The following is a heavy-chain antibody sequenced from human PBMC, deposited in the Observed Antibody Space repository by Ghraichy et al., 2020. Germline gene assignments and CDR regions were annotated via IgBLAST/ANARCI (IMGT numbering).Heavy chain of an antibody. CDR3: ARTARVFDH. J-gene: IGHJ4*02. Sequence: GGSLRLSCAASGFTFSDYYMSWIRQTPGKGLESVSYISPSSSDTNYADSVKGRFTISRDNAKKSLYLQMNSLRAEDMAVYYCARTARVFDHWGQGTLVTVSS. D-gene: IGHD6-6*01. CDR1: GFTFSDYY. CDR2: ISPSSSDT. V-gene: IGHV3-11*06.